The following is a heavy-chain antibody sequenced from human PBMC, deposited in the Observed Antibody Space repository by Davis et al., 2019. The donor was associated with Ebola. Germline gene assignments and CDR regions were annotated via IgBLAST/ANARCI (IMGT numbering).Heavy chain of an antibody. D-gene: IGHD5-18*01. V-gene: IGHV1-8*01. J-gene: IGHJ5*02. CDR3: ARGRYSYGIRGNWLDP. CDR1: GYTFTSYD. Sequence: SVKVSCKSSGYTFTSYDINWVRQATGQGLEWMGWMNPNSGNTGYAQKFQGRITMTRNTSISTAYMELSSLKSEATAVYYCARGRYSYGIRGNWLDPWGQGTQGTVSS. CDR2: MNPNSGNT.